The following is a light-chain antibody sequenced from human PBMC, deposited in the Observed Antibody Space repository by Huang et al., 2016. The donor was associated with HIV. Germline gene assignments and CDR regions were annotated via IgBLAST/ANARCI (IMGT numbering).Light chain of an antibody. CDR3: QQSYSTPPT. Sequence: DIQMTQSPSSLSASVGDRVTITCRASQSISSYLNWHQQKPGKAPKLLIYAASSLQSGVPSRFSGSGSGTDFSLTISSLQPEDFATYYCQQSYSTPPTFGQGTKLEIK. J-gene: IGKJ2*01. CDR1: QSISSY. V-gene: IGKV1-39*01. CDR2: AAS.